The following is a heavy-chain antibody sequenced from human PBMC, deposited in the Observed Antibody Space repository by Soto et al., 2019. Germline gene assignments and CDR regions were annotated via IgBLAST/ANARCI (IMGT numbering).Heavy chain of an antibody. CDR1: GFTFSDYY. CDR2: ISSSGSTI. J-gene: IGHJ4*02. Sequence: GGSLRLSCAASGFTFSDYYMSWIRQAPGKGLEWVSYISSSGSTIYYADSVKGRFTISRDNAKNTLYLQMNSLRAEDTALYYSARSASGGLAKLDYGGQETLVTVSS. D-gene: IGHD3-16*01. CDR3: ARSASGGLAKLDY. V-gene: IGHV3-11*04.